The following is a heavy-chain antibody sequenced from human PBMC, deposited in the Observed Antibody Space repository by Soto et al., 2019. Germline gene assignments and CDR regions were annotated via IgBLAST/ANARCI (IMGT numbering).Heavy chain of an antibody. V-gene: IGHV3-23*01. CDR1: GFPFSSTD. CDR2: IDGSGGTT. CDR3: AKNSGWFNT. D-gene: IGHD3-10*01. Sequence: HPGGSLRLSCAASGFPFSSTDMTWVRQAPGKGLEWVSTIDGSGGTTYYADSVKGRFTISRDNSINTVLLQMNSLRADDTALYFCAKNSGWFNTWGQGALVTVSS. J-gene: IGHJ5*02.